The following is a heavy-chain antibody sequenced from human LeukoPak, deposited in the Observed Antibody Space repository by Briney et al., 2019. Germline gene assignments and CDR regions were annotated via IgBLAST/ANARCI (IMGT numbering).Heavy chain of an antibody. CDR2: IYYTGST. V-gene: IGHV4-59*08. D-gene: IGHD6-13*01. J-gene: IGHJ4*02. CDR3: ARLRPSIGAAGTFDY. Sequence: SETLSLACTVSGGSISSYYWSWIRQPPGKGLEWIGYIYYTGSTKYNASLKSRVTISVDTSKNQFSLKLSSVTAADTAVYYCARLRPSIGAAGTFDYWGQGTLVTVSS. CDR1: GGSISSYY.